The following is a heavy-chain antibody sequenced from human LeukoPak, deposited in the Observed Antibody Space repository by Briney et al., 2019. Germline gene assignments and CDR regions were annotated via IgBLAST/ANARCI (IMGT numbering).Heavy chain of an antibody. D-gene: IGHD3-3*01. CDR3: ARDRHDFWSGYYAVYYYYYYMDV. Sequence: SETLSLTCTVSGGSISSYYWSWIRQPPGKGLEWIGYIYYSGSTNYNPSLKSRVTISVDTSKNQFSLKLSSVTAADTAVYYCARDRHDFWSGYYAVYYYYYYMDVWGKGTTVTVSS. CDR2: IYYSGST. J-gene: IGHJ6*03. CDR1: GGSISSYY. V-gene: IGHV4-59*01.